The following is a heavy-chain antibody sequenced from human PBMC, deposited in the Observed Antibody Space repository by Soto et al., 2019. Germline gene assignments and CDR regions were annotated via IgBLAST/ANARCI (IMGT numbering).Heavy chain of an antibody. J-gene: IGHJ4*02. CDR2: IYYSGST. V-gene: IGHV4-39*01. CDR1: GGSISSSSYY. Sequence: PSGTLSLTGTVAGGSISSSSYYWGWIRQPPGKGLEWIGSIYYSGSTYYNPSLKSRVTISVDTSKNQFSLKLSSVTAADTAVYYCARQPYSSSSEVPDYWGQGTLVTVSS. CDR3: ARQPYSSSSEVPDY. D-gene: IGHD6-6*01.